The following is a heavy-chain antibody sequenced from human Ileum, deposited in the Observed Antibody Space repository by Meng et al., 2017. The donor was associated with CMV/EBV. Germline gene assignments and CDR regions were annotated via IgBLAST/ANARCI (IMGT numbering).Heavy chain of an antibody. Sequence: GGSLRLSCAASGFTFSSYWMYWVRQTPGKGLEYISRIDGDGGITDYEDSVKGRFTISRDNAKNALYLQMSSLTAEGTAVYYCARQLVTDFWKAIDYWGRGTQVTVSS. CDR3: ARQLVTDFWKAIDY. D-gene: IGHD3-3*01. V-gene: IGHV3-74*01. J-gene: IGHJ4*02. CDR1: GFTFSSYW. CDR2: IDGDGGIT.